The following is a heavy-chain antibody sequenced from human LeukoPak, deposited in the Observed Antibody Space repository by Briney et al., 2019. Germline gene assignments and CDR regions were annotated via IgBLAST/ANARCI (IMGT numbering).Heavy chain of an antibody. J-gene: IGHJ6*02. CDR1: GFTFSSYA. CDR3: AKVVGGSTSSYYYYYYGMDV. V-gene: IGHV3-23*01. D-gene: IGHD2-2*01. CDR2: ISGSGGST. Sequence: GGSLRLSCAASGFTFSSYAMSWVRQAPGKGLEWVSAISGSGGSTYCADSVKGRFTISRDNSKNTLYLQMNSLRAEDTAVYYCAKVVGGSTSSYYYYYYGMDVWGQGTTVTVSS.